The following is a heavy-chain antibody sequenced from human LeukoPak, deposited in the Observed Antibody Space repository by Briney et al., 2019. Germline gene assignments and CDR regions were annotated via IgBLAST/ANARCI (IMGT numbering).Heavy chain of an antibody. CDR1: GFSFSSYL. D-gene: IGHD2-15*01. Sequence: GGSLRLSCAASGFSFSSYLMHWVRQAPGKGLGWVALIGFVVSKIYYEDSVKGRFTMSRDNSKNTLYLQMNSLRDEDTAVYFCARERLENCNDGSCPDALDIWGQGTMVTISS. V-gene: IGHV3-33*01. J-gene: IGHJ3*02. CDR3: ARERLENCNDGSCPDALDI. CDR2: IGFVVSKI.